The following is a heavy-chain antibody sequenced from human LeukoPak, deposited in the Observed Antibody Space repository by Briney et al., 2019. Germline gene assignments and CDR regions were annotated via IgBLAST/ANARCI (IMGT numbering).Heavy chain of an antibody. CDR3: ARSTFDDSSGYYVDMGAFDI. CDR2: IYPGDSDT. J-gene: IGHJ3*02. CDR1: GYSFTSYW. D-gene: IGHD3-22*01. Sequence: KVSCKASGYSFTSYWIGWVRQMPGKGLEWMGIIYPGDSDTRYSPSFQGQVTISADKSISTAYLQWSSLKASDTAMYYCARSTFDDSSGYYVDMGAFDIWGQGTMVTVSS. V-gene: IGHV5-51*01.